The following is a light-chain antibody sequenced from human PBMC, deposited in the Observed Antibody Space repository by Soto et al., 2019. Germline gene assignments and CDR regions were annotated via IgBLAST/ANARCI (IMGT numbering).Light chain of an antibody. V-gene: IGKV3-15*01. CDR1: QSVRSN. CDR3: QQYNDWPFT. CDR2: GAF. Sequence: EIVMTQSPVTLSASPGERATLSCRASQSVRSNLAWYQQKPGQAPSLLIYGAFTRATGIPARFSGTGSGTEFTLTISSLQSEDFAVYYCQQYNDWPFTFGPGTKVDIK. J-gene: IGKJ3*01.